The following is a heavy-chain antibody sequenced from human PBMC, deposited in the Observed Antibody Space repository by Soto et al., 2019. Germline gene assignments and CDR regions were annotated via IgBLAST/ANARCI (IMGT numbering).Heavy chain of an antibody. Sequence: QVQLVQSGAEVKKPGSSVKVSCKASGGTFSSYAISWVRQAPGQGLEWMGGIIPIFGTANYAQKLHGRVTVTADESTSTAYMELSSLRSEDTAVYYGARGGYCSSTSCYLDYWGEGTLVTVSS. CDR3: ARGGYCSSTSCYLDY. CDR2: IIPIFGTA. V-gene: IGHV1-69*01. D-gene: IGHD2-2*01. J-gene: IGHJ4*02. CDR1: GGTFSSYA.